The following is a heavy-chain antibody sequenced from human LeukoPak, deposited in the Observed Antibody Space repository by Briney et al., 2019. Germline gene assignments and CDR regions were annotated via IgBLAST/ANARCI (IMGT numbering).Heavy chain of an antibody. CDR3: ARTYYYDSSGYYP. J-gene: IGHJ5*02. D-gene: IGHD3-22*01. V-gene: IGHV4-34*01. Sequence: SETLSLTCAVYGGSFSGYYWSWIRQPPGKGLEWIGEINHSGSTNYNPSLKSRVTISVDTSKNQFSLKLSSVTAADTAVYYCARTYYYDSSGYYPWGQETLVTVSS. CDR1: GGSFSGYY. CDR2: INHSGST.